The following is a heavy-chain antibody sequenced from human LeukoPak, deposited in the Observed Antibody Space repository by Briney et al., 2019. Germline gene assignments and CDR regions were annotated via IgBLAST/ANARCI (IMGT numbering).Heavy chain of an antibody. CDR3: ASSNDDKVAPFDH. Sequence: SETLSLTCTVSGVSINDFQWSWVRQPPGKGLEWIGNIHTIWGTNYNPSLKSRVTISVDASKSQFSLMLNSVSAADTAVYYCASSNDDKVAPFDHWGQGTLVTVSS. CDR1: GVSINDFQ. V-gene: IGHV4-4*09. J-gene: IGHJ4*02. CDR2: IHTIWGT. D-gene: IGHD3-22*01.